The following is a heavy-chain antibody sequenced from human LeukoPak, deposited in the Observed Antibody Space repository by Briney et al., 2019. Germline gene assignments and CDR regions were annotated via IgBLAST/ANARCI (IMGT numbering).Heavy chain of an antibody. CDR1: GGSISSSNYY. Sequence: PETLSLTCTVSGGSISSSNYYWGWIRQPPGKGLEWIGSIYYSGSTYYNPSLKSRVTISVDKSKNQFSLKLSPVTAADTAVYYCARDAVEMTTIIGAFDIWGQGTMVTVSS. J-gene: IGHJ3*02. V-gene: IGHV4-39*07. D-gene: IGHD5-24*01. CDR3: ARDAVEMTTIIGAFDI. CDR2: IYYSGST.